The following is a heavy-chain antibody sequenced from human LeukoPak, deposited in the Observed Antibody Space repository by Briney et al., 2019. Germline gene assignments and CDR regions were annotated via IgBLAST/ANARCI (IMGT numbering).Heavy chain of an antibody. CDR1: GGSIGSYY. J-gene: IGHJ3*02. V-gene: IGHV4-59*01. CDR3: ARGAPRFPHDAFDI. Sequence: SETLSLTCTVSGGSIGSYYWSWIRQPPGKGLEWIGYIYYSGSTNYNPSLKSRVTISVDTSKNQFSLKLSSVTAADTAVYYCARGAPRFPHDAFDIWGQGTMVTVSS. CDR2: IYYSGST. D-gene: IGHD3-10*01.